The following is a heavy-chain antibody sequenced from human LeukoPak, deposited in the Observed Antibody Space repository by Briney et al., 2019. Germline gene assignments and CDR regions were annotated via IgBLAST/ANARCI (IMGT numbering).Heavy chain of an antibody. CDR1: GFTFSSYS. J-gene: IGHJ3*02. D-gene: IGHD1-26*01. CDR2: ISSSSSYI. V-gene: IGHV3-21*01. CDR3: ARGLSGWELPEGAFDI. Sequence: KPGGSLRLPCAASGFTFSSYSMNWVRQAPGKGLEWVSSISSSSSYIYYADSVKGRFTISRDIAKNSLYLQMNSLRAEDTAVYYCARGLSGWELPEGAFDIWGQGTMVTVSS.